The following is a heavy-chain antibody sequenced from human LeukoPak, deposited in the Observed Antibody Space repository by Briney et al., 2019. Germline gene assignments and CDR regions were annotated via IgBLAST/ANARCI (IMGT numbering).Heavy chain of an antibody. Sequence: ASVKVSCKASGYTFTGYYMHWVRQAPGQGLEWMGWINPNSGGTNYAQKFQGRVTMTRDTSSSTAYMELSRLRSDDTAVYYCARSPPSIAAAATYNWFDPWGQGTLVTVSS. V-gene: IGHV1-2*02. CDR3: ARSPPSIAAAATYNWFDP. CDR1: GYTFTGYY. D-gene: IGHD6-13*01. CDR2: INPNSGGT. J-gene: IGHJ5*02.